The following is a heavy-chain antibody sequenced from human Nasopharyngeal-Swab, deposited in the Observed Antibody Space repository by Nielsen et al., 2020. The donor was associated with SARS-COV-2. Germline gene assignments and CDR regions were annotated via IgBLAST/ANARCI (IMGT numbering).Heavy chain of an antibody. J-gene: IGHJ6*02. CDR3: ARGYCSSTSCYDYYYGMDV. Sequence: GESLKILCKGSGYRFTTYWIGWVRQMPGKGLEWMGIIYPGDSDTRYSPSFQGQVTISADKSISTAYLQWSSLKASDTAMYDCARGYCSSTSCYDYYYGMDVWGQGTTVTVSS. CDR1: GYRFTTYW. CDR2: IYPGDSDT. V-gene: IGHV5-51*01. D-gene: IGHD2-2*01.